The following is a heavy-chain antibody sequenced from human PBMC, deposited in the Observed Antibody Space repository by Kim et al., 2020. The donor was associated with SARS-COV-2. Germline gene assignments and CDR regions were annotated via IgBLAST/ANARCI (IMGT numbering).Heavy chain of an antibody. CDR1: EDIFNTYS. V-gene: IGHV1-69*08. J-gene: IGHJ6*02. CDR3: ARGGATSSSSGLDV. CDR2: IIPFLDAT. D-gene: IGHD3-16*01. Sequence: ASVKVSCRASEDIFNTYSIHWIRQAPGQGLQWMGRIIPFLDATTSDQSFQGRVAMTAHRSSKTAYLEVTTLTSNDSAVYYCARGGATSSSSGLDVWGQGTTVTVSS.